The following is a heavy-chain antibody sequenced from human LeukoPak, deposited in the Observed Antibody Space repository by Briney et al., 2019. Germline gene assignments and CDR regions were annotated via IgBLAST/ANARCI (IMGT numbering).Heavy chain of an antibody. CDR2: IKQDGSEK. V-gene: IGHV3-7*01. D-gene: IGHD2-2*01. CDR1: GFTFSSYW. Sequence: GGSLRLSCAASGFTFSSYWMSWVRQAPGKGLEWVANIKQDGSEKYYVDSVKGRFTISRDNAKNTLYLQMNSLRADDTAVYYCARGGCSNPSCLADWGQGILVTVSS. CDR3: ARGGCSNPSCLAD. J-gene: IGHJ4*02.